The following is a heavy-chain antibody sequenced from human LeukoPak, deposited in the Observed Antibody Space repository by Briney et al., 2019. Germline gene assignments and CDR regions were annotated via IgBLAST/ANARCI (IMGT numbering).Heavy chain of an antibody. D-gene: IGHD3-22*01. CDR2: ISSSGSTI. Sequence: PGGSLRLSCAASGFTFSSYEMNWVRQAPGKGLEWVSYISSSGSTIYYADSVKGRFTISRDNAKNSLYLQMNSLRAEDTAVYYCARVGYYYGSSGATGVENFDYWGQGTLVTVSS. CDR3: ARVGYYYGSSGATGVENFDY. CDR1: GFTFSSYE. J-gene: IGHJ4*02. V-gene: IGHV3-48*03.